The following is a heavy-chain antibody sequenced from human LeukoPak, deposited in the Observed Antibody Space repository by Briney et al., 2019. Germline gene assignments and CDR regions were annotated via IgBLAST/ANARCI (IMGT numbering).Heavy chain of an antibody. V-gene: IGHV3-23*01. CDR1: GFTFSSYA. J-gene: IGHJ4*02. CDR2: ISGSGAAP. D-gene: IGHD2-15*01. Sequence: RAGGSLRLSCAASGFTFSSYAMSWVRQAPGKGLEWVSGISGSGAAPTYADSVKGRFTISRDNSMNTLYLQMNSLRAEDTAVYYCAKDLRRLRVVDCDFWGQGTRVSVLS. CDR3: AKDLRRLRVVDCDF.